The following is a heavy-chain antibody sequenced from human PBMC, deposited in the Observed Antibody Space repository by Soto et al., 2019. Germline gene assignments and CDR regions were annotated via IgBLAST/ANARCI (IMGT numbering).Heavy chain of an antibody. CDR1: GFTFSSYA. J-gene: IGHJ6*02. V-gene: IGHV3-30-3*01. D-gene: IGHD1-26*01. CDR2: ISYDRSNK. CDR3: ARDRGSEWELLSYYGMDV. Sequence: GGSLRLSCAASGFTFSSYAMHWVRQDPGKGLEWVAVISYDRSNKYYADSVKGRFTISRDNSKNTLYLQMNSLRAEDTAVYYCARDRGSEWELLSYYGMDVWGQGTTVTVSS.